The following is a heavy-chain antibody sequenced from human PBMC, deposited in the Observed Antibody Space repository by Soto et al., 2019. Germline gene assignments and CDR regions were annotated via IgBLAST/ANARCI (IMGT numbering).Heavy chain of an antibody. Sequence: EVQLVESGGGLVQPGGSLSLSCAASGFTFSSSEMNWVRQAPGKGLEWVAYISSSGSNIYYADSVKGRFTISRENAKNSLYLQMNSLRAEDTAVYYCARVPAGTVDYWGQGTLVTVSS. CDR2: ISSSGSNI. CDR1: GFTFSSSE. J-gene: IGHJ4*02. CDR3: ARVPAGTVDY. D-gene: IGHD6-19*01. V-gene: IGHV3-48*03.